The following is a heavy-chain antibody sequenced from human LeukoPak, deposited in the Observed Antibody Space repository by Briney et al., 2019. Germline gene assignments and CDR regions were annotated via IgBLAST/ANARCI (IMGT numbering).Heavy chain of an antibody. CDR2: ISYDGSNK. CDR3: ARARTTRGFDY. D-gene: IGHD4-17*01. J-gene: IGHJ4*02. V-gene: IGHV3-30*04. Sequence: GGSLRLSCAASGFTFSSYAMHWVRQAPGKGLEWVAVISYDGSNKYYADSVKGRFTISRDNSKSTLYLQMNSLRAEDTAVYYCARARTTRGFDYWGQGTLVTVSS. CDR1: GFTFSSYA.